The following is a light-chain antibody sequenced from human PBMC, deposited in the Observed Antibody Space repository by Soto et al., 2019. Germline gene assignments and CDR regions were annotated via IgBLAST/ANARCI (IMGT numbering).Light chain of an antibody. J-gene: IGLJ1*01. CDR2: DVS. V-gene: IGLV2-14*01. CDR3: SSYTSSNSYV. CDR1: SSDVGAYNS. Sequence: QSVLTKPASVYGSPGQSIAISCTGTSSDVGAYNSVSWYQQYPGKAPKLMIHDVSNRPSGVSDRFSGSKSGNTASLTISGLQAEDEADYYCSSYTSSNSYVFGSGTKVTVL.